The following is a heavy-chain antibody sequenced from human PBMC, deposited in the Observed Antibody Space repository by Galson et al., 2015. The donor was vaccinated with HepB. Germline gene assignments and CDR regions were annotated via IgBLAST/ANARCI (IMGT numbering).Heavy chain of an antibody. D-gene: IGHD3-16*02. V-gene: IGHV4-31*02. CDR3: ARVRSMITFGGVIVPLGAFDI. J-gene: IGHJ3*02. CDR2: IYYSGST. Sequence: SWVRQMPGKGLEWIGYIYYSGSTYYNPSLKSRVTISVDTSKNQFSLKLSSVTAADTAVYYCARVRSMITFGGVIVPLGAFDIWGQGTMVTVSS.